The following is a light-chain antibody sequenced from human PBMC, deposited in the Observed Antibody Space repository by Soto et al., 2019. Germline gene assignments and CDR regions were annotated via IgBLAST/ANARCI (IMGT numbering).Light chain of an antibody. CDR2: AAS. CDR3: QQNYNLHPWT. CDR1: QSISTY. J-gene: IGKJ1*01. V-gene: IGKV1-39*01. Sequence: DIQMTQSPPSLSASVGDTITITCRASQSISTYLDWYQVTPGKAPKVLIYAASTLQDGVPSRFSGSGSGTDFTLTINSLQPEDFATYYCQQNYNLHPWTFGQGTKVEIK.